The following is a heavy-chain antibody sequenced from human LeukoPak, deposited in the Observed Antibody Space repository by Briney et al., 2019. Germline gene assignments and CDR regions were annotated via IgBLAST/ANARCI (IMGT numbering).Heavy chain of an antibody. D-gene: IGHD3-22*01. J-gene: IGHJ3*01. Sequence: PGGSLRLSCAASGFTFSRYWMSWGRQAPGKGLEWVANIKQDGSEKYYVDSVKGRFTISRDNAKSSLYLQINSLRAEDTAVYYCVRYDSSGYLRDWGQGTMVIVSS. CDR1: GFTFSRYW. CDR3: VRYDSSGYLRD. CDR2: IKQDGSEK. V-gene: IGHV3-7*01.